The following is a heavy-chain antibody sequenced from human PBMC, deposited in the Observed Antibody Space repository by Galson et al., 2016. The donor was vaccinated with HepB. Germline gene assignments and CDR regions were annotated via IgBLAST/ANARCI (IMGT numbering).Heavy chain of an antibody. Sequence: SVKVSCKASGHTFTSYYMHWARQAPGQGLEWMGIMNPSGGATSYPQKFRGRSTMTRDTSTNTVYMELSSLRSEDTAVYYCARDPLFCSGGRCYRDAYNCPDYWGQGTLVTVSS. J-gene: IGHJ4*02. CDR1: GHTFTSYY. V-gene: IGHV1-46*01. D-gene: IGHD2-15*01. CDR2: MNPSGGAT. CDR3: ARDPLFCSGGRCYRDAYNCPDY.